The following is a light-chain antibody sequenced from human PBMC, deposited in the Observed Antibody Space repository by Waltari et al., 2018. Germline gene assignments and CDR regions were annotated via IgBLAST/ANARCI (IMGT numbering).Light chain of an antibody. Sequence: EIVLTQSPVTRPLSQEETTTLPCRASQSLNRKFLAWYQQKPGQTPRLLIYGASTRAMGTPDRFRGSGSGIDFTLTISRLQPDDFAVYYCQQYGTSPVTFGGGTKVEIK. CDR2: GAS. J-gene: IGKJ4*01. CDR1: QSLNRKF. V-gene: IGKV3-20*01. CDR3: QQYGTSPVT.